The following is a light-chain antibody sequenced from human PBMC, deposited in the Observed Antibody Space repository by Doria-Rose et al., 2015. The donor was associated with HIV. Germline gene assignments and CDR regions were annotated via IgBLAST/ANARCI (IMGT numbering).Light chain of an antibody. CDR2: AAS. J-gene: IGKJ2*01. CDR3: QQSYRTPVYT. V-gene: IGKV1-39*01. CDR1: QSISNY. Sequence: PSSLSASIRDRVTITCRASQSISNYLNWYQQKPGKAPKLLIYAASSLQSGVPPRFSGSGSGTDFTLTISSLQPEDFAAYYCQQSYRTPVYTFGQGTKLEIK.